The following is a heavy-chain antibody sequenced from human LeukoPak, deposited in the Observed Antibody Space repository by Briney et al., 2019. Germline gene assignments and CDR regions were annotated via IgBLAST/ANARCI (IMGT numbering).Heavy chain of an antibody. CDR1: GFTFSIYV. D-gene: IGHD3-22*01. J-gene: IGHJ4*02. CDR3: AREMKYGSSGYYSLDH. V-gene: IGHV3-30*04. CDR2: ISYDGSYK. Sequence: PGRSLRLSCAASGFTFSIYVIHWVRQAPGKGLEWVAVISYDGSYKYYADSVKGRFTISRDNSKNTLYLQMNSLRAEDSAMYYCAREMKYGSSGYYSLDHWGQGTLVTVSS.